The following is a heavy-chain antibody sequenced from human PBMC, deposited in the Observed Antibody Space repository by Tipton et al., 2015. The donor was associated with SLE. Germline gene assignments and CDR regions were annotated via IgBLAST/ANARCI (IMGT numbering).Heavy chain of an antibody. V-gene: IGHV4-39*07. J-gene: IGHJ5*02. Sequence: TLSLTCTVSGGSISSNIYYWGWIRQPPGKGLEWIGRVSPSGGTNYNPSLKSRVTMSVDTSRNQFSLNLSSLTAADTAVYFCARDKWGEYTASTGYFWSFDPWGQGIPVTVSS. D-gene: IGHD3-9*01. CDR2: VSPSGGT. CDR1: GGSISSNIYY. CDR3: ARDKWGEYTASTGYFWSFDP.